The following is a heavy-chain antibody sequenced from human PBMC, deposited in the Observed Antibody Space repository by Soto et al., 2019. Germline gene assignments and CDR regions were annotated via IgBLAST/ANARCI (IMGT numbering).Heavy chain of an antibody. CDR1: GGSISSGYYY. CDR3: ARVYYDILTGYPPYYFDY. CDR2: IHYSGST. V-gene: IGHV4-30-4*01. J-gene: IGHJ4*02. Sequence: QVQLQESGPGLVKPSQTLSLTCTVSGGSISSGYYYWSWIRQPPGKGLEWIGYIHYSGSTYYNPSLKSRVTISLDTSKNQFSLKLSSVTAADTAVYYCARVYYDILTGYPPYYFDYWGQGTLVTVSS. D-gene: IGHD3-9*01.